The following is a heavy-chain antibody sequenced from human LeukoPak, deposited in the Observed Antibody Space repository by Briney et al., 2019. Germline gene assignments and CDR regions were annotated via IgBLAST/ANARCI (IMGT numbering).Heavy chain of an antibody. D-gene: IGHD6-13*01. CDR1: GFTFSTYG. Sequence: GGSLRLSCAASGFTFSTYGMSWVRQAPGKGLEWVSAISGTAGRTKYADSVKGRFTISRDNSKNTLYLQMNSLRAVDTATYYCAKDRYSSSWYVLDYWGQGTLVTVSS. V-gene: IGHV3-23*01. CDR3: AKDRYSSSWYVLDY. CDR2: ISGTAGRT. J-gene: IGHJ4*02.